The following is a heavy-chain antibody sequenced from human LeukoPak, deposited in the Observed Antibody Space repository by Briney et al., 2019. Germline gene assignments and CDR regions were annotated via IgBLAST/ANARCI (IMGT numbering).Heavy chain of an antibody. J-gene: IGHJ4*02. D-gene: IGHD6-13*01. Sequence: GGSLRLSCAASGFTFSSYSMNWVRQAPGKGLEWVAVISYDGSNKYYADSVKGRFTISRDNSKNTLYLQMNSLRAEDTAVYYCARESQIAAAAVDYWGQGTLVTVSS. V-gene: IGHV3-30*03. CDR3: ARESQIAAAAVDY. CDR2: ISYDGSNK. CDR1: GFTFSSYS.